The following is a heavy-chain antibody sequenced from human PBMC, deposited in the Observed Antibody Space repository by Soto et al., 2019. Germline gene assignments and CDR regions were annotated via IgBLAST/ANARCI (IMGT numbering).Heavy chain of an antibody. Sequence: GGSLRLSCAGSGFTFSSYGMHWVRQAPGKGLEWVAVISYDGSDKYYGDSVKGRFTISRDDSKNTLYLQMNSLRVEDTAIYYRAKTGGYIYVWGIFALNPWGQGTL. D-gene: IGHD3-16*01. J-gene: IGHJ5*02. CDR2: ISYDGSDK. CDR1: GFTFSSYG. CDR3: AKTGGYIYVWGIFALNP. V-gene: IGHV3-30*18.